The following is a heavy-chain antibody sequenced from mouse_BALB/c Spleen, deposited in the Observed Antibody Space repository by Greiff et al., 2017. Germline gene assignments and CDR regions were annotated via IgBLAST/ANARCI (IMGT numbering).Heavy chain of an antibody. V-gene: IGHV2-9*02. CDR1: GFSLTSYG. CDR2: IWAGGST. J-gene: IGHJ3*01. CDR3: DIYSSWFAY. Sequence: QVQLKESGPGLVAPSQSLSITCTVSGFSLTSYGVHWVRQPPGKGLEWLGVIWAGGSTNYNSALMSRLSISKDNSKRQVFLKMNSLQTDDTAMYYCDIYSSWFAYWGQGTLVTVSA. D-gene: IGHD2-12*01.